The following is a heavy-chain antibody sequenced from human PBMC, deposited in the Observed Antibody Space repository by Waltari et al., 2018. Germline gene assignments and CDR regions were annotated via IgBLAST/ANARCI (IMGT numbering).Heavy chain of an antibody. V-gene: IGHV3-49*04. Sequence: EVQLVESGGGLVEPVWSLSLSCTASVFTFGVYAVSWVGQSPGKGLEWVGFIGSKTYGGTTEYDASVEGRFTISRDDSKSIAYLQVNSLKTEDTAVYYCTRARKEHIGFDPWGQGTLVTVSS. J-gene: IGHJ5*02. CDR1: VFTFGVYA. CDR3: TRARKEHIGFDP. D-gene: IGHD1-26*01. CDR2: IGSKTYGGTT.